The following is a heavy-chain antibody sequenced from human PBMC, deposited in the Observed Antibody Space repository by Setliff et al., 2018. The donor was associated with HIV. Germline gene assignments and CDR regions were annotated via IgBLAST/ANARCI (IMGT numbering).Heavy chain of an antibody. CDR2: VYYSGGT. J-gene: IGHJ4*02. CDR3: ASGGHRLHDY. CDR1: GGSINSGGYY. Sequence: SETLSLTCTVSGGSINSGGYYWNWIRQPAGKGLEWIGRVYYSGGTYYKSSLKSRLIISLDTSKNQFSLNPRSVTAADTAVDFCASGGHRLHDYWGQGTLVTVSS. V-gene: IGHV4-31*10. D-gene: IGHD1-26*01.